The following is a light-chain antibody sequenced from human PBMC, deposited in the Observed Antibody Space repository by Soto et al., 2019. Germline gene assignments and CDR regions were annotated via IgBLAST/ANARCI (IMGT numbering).Light chain of an antibody. CDR3: HEYNTWPWT. J-gene: IGKJ1*01. Sequence: ETVLTQSPATLSVSPGETATLSCTTSQGLNSNLAWYQQKLGQAPRVLIYGASTRAAGIPARFSGSGSGTEFILTISSLQSEDVAVYYCHEYNTWPWTFGQGTKVEIK. CDR1: QGLNSN. CDR2: GAS. V-gene: IGKV3-15*01.